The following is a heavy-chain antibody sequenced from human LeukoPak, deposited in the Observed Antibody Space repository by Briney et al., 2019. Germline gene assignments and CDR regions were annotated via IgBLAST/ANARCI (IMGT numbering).Heavy chain of an antibody. CDR3: ARSAVGTSCCTAVDY. D-gene: IGHD1-26*01. J-gene: IGHJ4*02. Sequence: GSLRLSCAASGFTFSTYAMTWVRPAPGKGLEWVSGISTSGDRTYYADSVKGRFTISRDNSKNTLYLQMNSLRAEDTAEYYCARSAVGTSCCTAVDYWGQGTLVTVSP. CDR1: GFTFSTYA. V-gene: IGHV3-23*01. CDR2: ISTSGDRT.